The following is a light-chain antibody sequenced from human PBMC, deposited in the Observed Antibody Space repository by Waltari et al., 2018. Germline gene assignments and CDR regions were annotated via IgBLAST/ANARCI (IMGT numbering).Light chain of an antibody. Sequence: QSALTQPASMSGSPGQSITISCTGSSRDIGSYNLVSWFQQHPGKAPKLIIYDSTTRPSGVFDRCSASKSGSTASLTISGLQGEDEADYYCCAYAGSDTFIFGGGTQVTV. CDR1: SRDIGSYNL. CDR3: CAYAGSDTFI. CDR2: DST. V-gene: IGLV2-23*01. J-gene: IGLJ6*01.